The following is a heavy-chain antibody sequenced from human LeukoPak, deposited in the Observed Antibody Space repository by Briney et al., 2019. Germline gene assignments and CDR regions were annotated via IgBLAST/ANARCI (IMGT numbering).Heavy chain of an antibody. CDR2: IQTSGST. D-gene: IGHD2-15*01. CDR1: GVSIRSYS. V-gene: IGHV4-4*07. J-gene: IGHJ4*02. CDR3: AREEEGDYSDYFDY. Sequence: SETLSLTCSVSGVSIRSYSWSWIRQPSGKGLEWIGRIQTSGSTNYNPSLRSRVTMSVDTSKNQCSLKLSSVTAADTAVYYCAREEEGDYSDYFDYWGQGTLVTVSS.